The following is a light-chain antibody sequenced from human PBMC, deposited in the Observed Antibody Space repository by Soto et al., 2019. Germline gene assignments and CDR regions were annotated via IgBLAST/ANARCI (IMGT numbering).Light chain of an antibody. CDR1: QGISSW. CDR2: YAS. V-gene: IGKV1D-12*01. J-gene: IGKJ4*01. Sequence: DIQMTQSPSSVSASVGERVTITCRASQGISSWLAWYQQKPAKAPKLLIYYASTMQSGVPSRFSGSGSWTDVSLTISSLQPEDFATYYCQQAHSFPLTFGGGTKVEIK. CDR3: QQAHSFPLT.